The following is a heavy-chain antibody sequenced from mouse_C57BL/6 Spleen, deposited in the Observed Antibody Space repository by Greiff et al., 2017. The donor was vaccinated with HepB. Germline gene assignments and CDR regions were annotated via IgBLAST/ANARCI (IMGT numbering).Heavy chain of an antibody. D-gene: IGHD2-1*01. V-gene: IGHV1-26*01. CDR2: INPNNGGT. J-gene: IGHJ4*01. CDR3: AREEGNYPHYYAMDY. Sequence: EVQLQQSGPELVKPGASVKISCKASGYTFTDYYMNWVKQSHGKSLEWIGDINPNNGGTSYNQKFKGKATLTVDKSSSTAYMELRSLTSEDSAVYYCAREEGNYPHYYAMDYWGQGTSVTVSS. CDR1: GYTFTDYY.